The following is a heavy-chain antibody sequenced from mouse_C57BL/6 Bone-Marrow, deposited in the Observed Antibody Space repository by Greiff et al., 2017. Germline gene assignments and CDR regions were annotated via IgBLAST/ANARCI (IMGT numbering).Heavy chain of an antibody. V-gene: IGHV5-16*01. J-gene: IGHJ2*01. CDR2: INYDGSST. CDR3: ARVGTTVVPYYFDY. D-gene: IGHD1-1*01. CDR1: GFTFSDYY. Sequence: EVQLVESEGGLVQPGSSMKLSCTASGFTFSDYYMAWVRQVPEKGLEWVAHINYDGSSTYYLDSLKSRFIISRDNAKNILYLQMSSLKSEDTATYYCARVGTTVVPYYFDYWGQGTTLTVSS.